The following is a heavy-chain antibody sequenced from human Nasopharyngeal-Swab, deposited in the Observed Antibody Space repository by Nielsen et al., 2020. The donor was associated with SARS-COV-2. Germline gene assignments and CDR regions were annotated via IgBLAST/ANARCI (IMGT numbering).Heavy chain of an antibody. CDR3: AKKDKLQHLDAFDI. CDR2: ILTNGST. CDR1: GGSISSGSYY. V-gene: IGHV4-61*02. Sequence: SETLSLTCTVSGGSISSGSYYWSWILQPAGKGLEWIGRILTNGSTNYNPSLKSRITISVDTSKNQFSLRLSSVTAADTAVYYCAKKDKLQHLDAFDIWGQGTVVTVSS. J-gene: IGHJ3*02. D-gene: IGHD6-13*01.